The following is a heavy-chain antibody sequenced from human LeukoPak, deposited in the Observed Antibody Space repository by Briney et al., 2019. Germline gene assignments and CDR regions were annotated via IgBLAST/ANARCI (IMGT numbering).Heavy chain of an antibody. CDR1: GYTLTGYY. D-gene: IGHD6-19*01. V-gene: IGHV1-2*02. CDR2: INGNTGDT. J-gene: IGHJ5*02. Sequence: ASVKVSCKASGYTLTGYYMHWVRQAPGQGLEWMGWINGNTGDTRYAEKFQGRVTMTRDTSINTAYMEVRSLTSDDSAVYYCARDGAVTGSYNWFDPWGQGTLVTVFS. CDR3: ARDGAVTGSYNWFDP.